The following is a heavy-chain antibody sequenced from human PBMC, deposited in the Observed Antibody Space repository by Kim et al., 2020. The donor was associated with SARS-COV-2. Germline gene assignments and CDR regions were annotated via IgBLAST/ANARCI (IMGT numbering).Heavy chain of an antibody. CDR2: ISESSGYI. D-gene: IGHD2-15*01. CDR1: GFAFKTYS. J-gene: IGHJ4*01. CDR3: TRDVIVSQQAALMVGDW. V-gene: IGHV3-21*01. Sequence: GGSLRLSCVASGFAFKTYSMNWVRQVPGKGLEWVSSISESSGYISYVDSVKGRFFISRDNAKNSLYLQMNSLRAEDSGIYYCTRDVIVSQQAALMVGDWWRHGTLVTVSS.